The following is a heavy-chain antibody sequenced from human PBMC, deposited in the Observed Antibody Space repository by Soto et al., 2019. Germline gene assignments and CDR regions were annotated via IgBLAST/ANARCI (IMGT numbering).Heavy chain of an antibody. CDR3: ARSVAVPGAHIDY. Sequence: SESLSLTSSVSGGSISSSYWSWIRQSPGKGLEWLGYVYYTGSTNYSPSLRSRVSISVDTSKNEFSLRLSSVTAADTAVYFCARSVAVPGAHIDYWGQGTQVTVSS. J-gene: IGHJ4*02. D-gene: IGHD6-19*01. CDR2: VYYTGST. CDR1: GGSISSSY. V-gene: IGHV4-59*01.